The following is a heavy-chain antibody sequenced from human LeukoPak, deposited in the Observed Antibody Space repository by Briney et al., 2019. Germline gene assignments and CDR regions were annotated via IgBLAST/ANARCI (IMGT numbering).Heavy chain of an antibody. CDR3: AREIRSGSYYLLFDY. CDR2: ISSSSSYI. Sequence: GGSLRLSCAASGFTFSSCSMNWVRQAPGKGLEWVSSISSSSSYIYYADSVKGRFTISRDNAKNSLYLQMNSLRAEDTAVYYCAREIRSGSYYLLFDYWGQGTLVTVSS. J-gene: IGHJ4*02. V-gene: IGHV3-21*01. CDR1: GFTFSSCS. D-gene: IGHD1-26*01.